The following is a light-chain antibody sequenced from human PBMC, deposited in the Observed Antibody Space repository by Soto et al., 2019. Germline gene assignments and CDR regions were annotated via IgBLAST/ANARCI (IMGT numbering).Light chain of an antibody. Sequence: QSVLSQPPSASGTPGQRVAISCSGSSSNIGRNTVNWYQQLPGTAPNLLIYNNNQRPSGVPDRFSGSKSGTSASLAISGLQSEDEAYYHCAAGDDSRTGLNVFGTGTKLTVL. CDR1: SSNIGRNT. V-gene: IGLV1-44*01. CDR3: AAGDDSRTGLNV. J-gene: IGLJ1*01. CDR2: NNN.